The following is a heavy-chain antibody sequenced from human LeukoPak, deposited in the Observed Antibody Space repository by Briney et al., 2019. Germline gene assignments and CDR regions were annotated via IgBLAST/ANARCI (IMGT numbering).Heavy chain of an antibody. D-gene: IGHD5-18*01. J-gene: IGHJ4*02. V-gene: IGHV3-74*01. Sequence: GGSLRLSCAASGFTFSSYWMHWVRQAPGKGLVCVSRINTDGSSTNYADSVKGRFTISRDNAKNTLYLQMNSLRAEDTAVYYCAKQGYTYAIDYWGQGTLVTVSS. CDR3: AKQGYTYAIDY. CDR1: GFTFSSYW. CDR2: INTDGSST.